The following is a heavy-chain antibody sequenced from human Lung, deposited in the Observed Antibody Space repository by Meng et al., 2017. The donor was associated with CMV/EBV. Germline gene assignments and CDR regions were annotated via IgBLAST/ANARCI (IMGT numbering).Heavy chain of an antibody. CDR1: GFTFDDHA. Sequence: SCAASGFTFDDHAMHWVRQAPGKGLEWISLISWDGGSTYYADPVKGRFTTSRDNSENSLYLQINSLRVEDTAVYYCAKATVSAAGFPHMDVWGQGTTVTVSS. CDR2: ISWDGGST. V-gene: IGHV3-43D*03. CDR3: AKATVSAAGFPHMDV. J-gene: IGHJ6*02. D-gene: IGHD6-13*01.